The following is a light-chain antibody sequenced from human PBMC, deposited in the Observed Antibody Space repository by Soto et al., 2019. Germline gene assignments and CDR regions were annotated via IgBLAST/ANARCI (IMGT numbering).Light chain of an antibody. CDR2: EDT. Sequence: QSALTQPASVSGSPGQSITISCTGTTSDVGRFNLVSWYQQHPGKVPKLILYEDTQRPSTVSNRFSGSKSDNTASLTISGLQADDEADYYCCSYAGISNYVLFGGGTKLTVL. V-gene: IGLV2-23*01. J-gene: IGLJ2*01. CDR3: CSYAGISNYVL. CDR1: TSDVGRFNL.